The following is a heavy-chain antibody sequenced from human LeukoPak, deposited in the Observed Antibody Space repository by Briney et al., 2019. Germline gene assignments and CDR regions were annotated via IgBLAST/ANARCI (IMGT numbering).Heavy chain of an antibody. V-gene: IGHV4-59*12. D-gene: IGHD2-2*02. CDR3: ARDPSQVVPAAIDV. CDR2: IYNRGST. CDR1: GGSITDYH. Sequence: SETLSLTCTVSGGSITDYHWSWIRQPPGKGLEYIGYIYNRGSTFCNPSLKSRVTISTDTSKKQFSLKLTSVTAADTAVYYCARDPSQVVPAAIDVWGQGTTVTVSS. J-gene: IGHJ6*02.